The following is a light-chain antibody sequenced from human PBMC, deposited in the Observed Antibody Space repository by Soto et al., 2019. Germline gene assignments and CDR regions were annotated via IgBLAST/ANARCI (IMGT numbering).Light chain of an antibody. Sequence: QSALTQPASVSGSPGQSITISCTGTSSDVGGYNYVSWYQQHPGKAPKLMIYDVSNRPSGVSNRFSGSKSGNTASLTISGLQAEDESDYYCSSYTSSITSLVFGTGTKVSVL. CDR1: SSDVGGYNY. CDR3: SSYTSSITSLV. V-gene: IGLV2-14*01. J-gene: IGLJ1*01. CDR2: DVS.